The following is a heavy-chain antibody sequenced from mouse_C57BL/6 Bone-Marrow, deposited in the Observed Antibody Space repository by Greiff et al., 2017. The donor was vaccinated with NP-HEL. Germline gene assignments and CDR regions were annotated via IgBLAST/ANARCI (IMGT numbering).Heavy chain of an antibody. CDR2: IDPSDSYT. D-gene: IGHD2-13*01. CDR3: ARRWMTTRDY. V-gene: IGHV1-69*01. CDR1: GYTFTSYW. J-gene: IGHJ4*01. Sequence: VQLQQPGAELVLPGASVKLSCNASGYTFTSYWLHWVKQRPGQGLEWIGEIDPSDSYTNYNQKFKGKSTLTVDKSSSTAYMQLSSLTSEDSAVYYCARRWMTTRDYWGQGTSVTVDS.